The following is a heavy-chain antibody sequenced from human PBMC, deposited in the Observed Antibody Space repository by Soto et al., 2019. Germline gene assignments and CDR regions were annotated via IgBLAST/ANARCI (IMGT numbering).Heavy chain of an antibody. Sequence: PGGSLRLSCAASGFTVSSNYMSWVRQAPGKGLEWVSVIYSGGSTYYADSVKGRFTISRDNSKNTLYLQMNSLRAEDTAVYYCARDYYAQKRGAFDIWGQGTMVTVSS. D-gene: IGHD3-10*01. CDR1: GFTVSSNY. CDR2: IYSGGST. CDR3: ARDYYAQKRGAFDI. J-gene: IGHJ3*02. V-gene: IGHV3-66*01.